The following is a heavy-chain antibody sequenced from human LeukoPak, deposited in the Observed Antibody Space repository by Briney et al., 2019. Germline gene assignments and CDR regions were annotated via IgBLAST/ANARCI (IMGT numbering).Heavy chain of an antibody. Sequence: GGSLRLSCAASGFTFSTYGMNWVRQAPGKGLEWVSSISGSSRYIHYADSVDGRFTISGDNDKNSLYLQMNSLRAEDTAVYYCAKDSVDTAMATEANWFDPWGQGTLVTVSS. CDR3: AKDSVDTAMATEANWFDP. CDR1: GFTFSTYG. J-gene: IGHJ5*02. D-gene: IGHD5-18*01. V-gene: IGHV3-21*04. CDR2: ISGSSRYI.